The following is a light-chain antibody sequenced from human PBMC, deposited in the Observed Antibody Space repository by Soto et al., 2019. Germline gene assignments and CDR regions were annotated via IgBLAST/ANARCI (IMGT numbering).Light chain of an antibody. Sequence: QLVLTQSPSASASLGASVKLTCTLSSGHSSYDIAWHQQQPEKGPRYLMKLNSDGSHSKGDGIPDRFSGSSSGAERYLTISSLQSEDEADYYCQTWGTGIGWVFGGGTKLTVL. CDR1: SGHSSYD. CDR2: LNSDGSH. CDR3: QTWGTGIGWV. J-gene: IGLJ3*02. V-gene: IGLV4-69*01.